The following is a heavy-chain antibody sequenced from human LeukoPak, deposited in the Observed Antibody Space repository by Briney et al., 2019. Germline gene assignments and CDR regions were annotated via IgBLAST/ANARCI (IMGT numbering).Heavy chain of an antibody. CDR3: ARVLETDCRGGSCYSGLDY. CDR1: GFTYSSYN. CDR2: ISRTGSYI. V-gene: IGHV3-21*01. J-gene: IGHJ4*02. D-gene: IGHD2-15*01. Sequence: GGSLRLSCAASGFTYSSYNMNWVRQAPGRGLEWVSSISRTGSYIYYADSVKGRFTISRDNAQNSLYLQMNSLRVEDTAVYYCARVLETDCRGGSCYSGLDYWGQGTLVTVSS.